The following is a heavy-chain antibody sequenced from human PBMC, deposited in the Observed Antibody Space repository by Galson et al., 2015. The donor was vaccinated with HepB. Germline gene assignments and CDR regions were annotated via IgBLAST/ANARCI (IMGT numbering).Heavy chain of an antibody. CDR3: ARGALVGVVGGSQSNWFAP. J-gene: IGHJ5*02. Sequence: QSGAEMKKPGASVKVSCKASGYIFSTYSITWVRQAPGQGLEWMGWISPYNRETNYARKFQGRVTMTTDTFTSTAYMELRSLRSDDTAFYYCARGALVGVVGGSQSNWFAPWGQGTLVTVSS. D-gene: IGHD2-15*01. V-gene: IGHV1-18*01. CDR2: ISPYNRET. CDR1: GYIFSTYS.